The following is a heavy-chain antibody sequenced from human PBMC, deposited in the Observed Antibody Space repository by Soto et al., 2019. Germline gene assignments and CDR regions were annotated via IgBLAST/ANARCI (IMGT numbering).Heavy chain of an antibody. V-gene: IGHV5-51*01. D-gene: IGHD3-10*01. J-gene: IGHJ6*02. CDR3: ARHRGSGIIYGLHYYYGMDV. Sequence: PGESLKISCKGSGYSFTSYWIGGVRQMPGKGLEWMGIIYPGDSDTRYSPSFQGQVTISADKSISTAYLQWSSLKASDTAMYYCARHRGSGIIYGLHYYYGMDVWGQGTTVTVSS. CDR1: GYSFTSYW. CDR2: IYPGDSDT.